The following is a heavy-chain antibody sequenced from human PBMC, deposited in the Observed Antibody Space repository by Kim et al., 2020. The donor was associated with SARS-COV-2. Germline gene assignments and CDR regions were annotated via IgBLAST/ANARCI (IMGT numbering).Heavy chain of an antibody. D-gene: IGHD3-10*01. J-gene: IGHJ4*02. CDR2: IYYSGRP. V-gene: IGHV4-39*01. Sequence: SETLSLSCTVSGGSMTSGDYFWAWIRQPPGKGLEWIGSIYYSGRPHYNAPLQSRASISADTSTNTFSLHLTSVTAANTGVYYCARHEVGGSGIYYWGQGTLVTVSS. CDR3: ARHEVGGSGIYY. CDR1: GGSMTSGDYF.